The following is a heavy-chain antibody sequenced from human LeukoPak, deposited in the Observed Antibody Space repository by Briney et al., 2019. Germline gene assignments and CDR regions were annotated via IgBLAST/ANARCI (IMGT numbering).Heavy chain of an antibody. J-gene: IGHJ4*02. D-gene: IGHD6-13*01. Sequence: GGSLRLSCAASGFTVSVNFMTWVRQAPGKGLECVSVIYSGGGTYYADSVKGRFTISRDNSKNTLYLQMNSLRAEDTAVYYCARDLGSSSWYSNDYWGQGTLVTVSS. CDR3: ARDLGSSSWYSNDY. V-gene: IGHV3-66*02. CDR1: GFTVSVNF. CDR2: IYSGGGT.